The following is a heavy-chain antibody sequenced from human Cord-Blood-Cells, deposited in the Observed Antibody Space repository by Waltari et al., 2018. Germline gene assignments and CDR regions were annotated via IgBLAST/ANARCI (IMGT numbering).Heavy chain of an antibody. CDR1: GYSISSGYY. Sequence: QVQLQESGPGLVKPSETLSLTCAVSGYSISSGYYWGWIRQPPGKGLEWIGSIYHSGSTYYNPSLKSRVTISVDTSKNQFSLKLSSVTAADTAVYYCARAGDHCSGGSCCYYYYYMDVWGKGTTVTVSS. J-gene: IGHJ6*03. V-gene: IGHV4-38-2*01. CDR2: IYHSGST. CDR3: ARAGDHCSGGSCCYYYYYMDV. D-gene: IGHD2-15*01.